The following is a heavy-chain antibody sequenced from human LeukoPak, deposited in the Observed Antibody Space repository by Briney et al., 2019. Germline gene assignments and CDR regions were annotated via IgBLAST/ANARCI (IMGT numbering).Heavy chain of an antibody. CDR1: GYTFAAYD. J-gene: IGHJ5*02. D-gene: IGHD3-22*01. CDR2: MNPNSGNT. Sequence: ASVKVSCKASGYTFAAYDIDWVRQATGQGLEWMGWMNPNSGNTGYAQKFQGRVTMTRDTSINTAYMELSSLRADDTAVYYCARDITMGEVVRSRPWFDPWGQGTLVTVSS. V-gene: IGHV1-8*01. CDR3: ARDITMGEVVRSRPWFDP.